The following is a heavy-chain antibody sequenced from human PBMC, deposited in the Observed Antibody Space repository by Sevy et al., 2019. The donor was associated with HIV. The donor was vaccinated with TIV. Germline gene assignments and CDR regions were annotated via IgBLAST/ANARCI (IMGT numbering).Heavy chain of an antibody. J-gene: IGHJ5*01. CDR2: ISSSIGTI. V-gene: IGHV3-48*01. CDR3: ARAGGDCYSKNECWFVS. Sequence: GGSLRLSCAASGFTFSAYSMNWVRQAPGKGLEWVSYISSSIGTIYYVDSVKGQFTISRDNAKSSLYLQMNGLRADDTAVYYCARAGGDCYSKNECWFVSWGQGTLVTVSS. D-gene: IGHD2-21*01. CDR1: GFTFSAYS.